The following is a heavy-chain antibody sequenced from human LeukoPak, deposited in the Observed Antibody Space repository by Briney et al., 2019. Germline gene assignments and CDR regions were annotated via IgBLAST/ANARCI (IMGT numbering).Heavy chain of an antibody. D-gene: IGHD6-6*01. CDR2: INPNSGDT. CDR1: AYTFTDYY. Sequence: ASVKVSCKAFAYTFTDYYIHWVGQAPGQGLEWMGWINPNSGDTNYAQKFQGRVTMTRDTSISTAYMDLSRLTSDDTAVYFCASGPSDLGSSSQYWGQGTLVTVSS. CDR3: ASGPSDLGSSSQY. V-gene: IGHV1-2*02. J-gene: IGHJ4*02.